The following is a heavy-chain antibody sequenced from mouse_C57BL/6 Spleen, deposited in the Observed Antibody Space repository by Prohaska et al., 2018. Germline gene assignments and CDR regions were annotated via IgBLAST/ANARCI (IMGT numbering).Heavy chain of an antibody. V-gene: IGHV1-74*01. CDR2: IHPSDSDT. J-gene: IGHJ3*01. CDR3: ATGTPAWFAY. Sequence: PGQGLEWIGRIHPSDSDTNYNQKFKGKATLTVDKSSSTAYMQLSSLTSEDSAVYYCATGTPAWFAYWGQGTLVTVSA.